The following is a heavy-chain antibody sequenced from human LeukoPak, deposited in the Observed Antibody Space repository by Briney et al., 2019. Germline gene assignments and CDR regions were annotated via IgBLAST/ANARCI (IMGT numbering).Heavy chain of an antibody. J-gene: IGHJ4*02. Sequence: SGTLSLTCTVSGGSISSSSYYWGWIRQPPGKGLEWIGSIYYSGSTYYNPSLKSRVTISVDTSKNQFSLNLSSVTAADTAVYYCVRLYYDSSGYYQICYFDYWGQGTLVTVSS. CDR2: IYYSGST. CDR3: VRLYYDSSGYYQICYFDY. CDR1: GGSISSSSYY. D-gene: IGHD3-22*01. V-gene: IGHV4-39*01.